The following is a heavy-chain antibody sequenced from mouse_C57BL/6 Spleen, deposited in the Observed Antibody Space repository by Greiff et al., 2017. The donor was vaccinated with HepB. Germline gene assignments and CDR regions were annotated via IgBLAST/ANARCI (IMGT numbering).Heavy chain of an antibody. J-gene: IGHJ2*01. V-gene: IGHV3-6*01. CDR3: AREDWGY. CDR2: ISYDGSN. D-gene: IGHD4-1*01. CDR1: GYSITSGYY. Sequence: EVQLQQSGPGLVKPSQSLSLTCSVTGYSITSGYYWNWIRQFPGNKLEWMGYISYDGSNNYNPSLKNRISITRDTSKNQFFLKLNSVTTEDTATYYCAREDWGYWGQGTTLTVSS.